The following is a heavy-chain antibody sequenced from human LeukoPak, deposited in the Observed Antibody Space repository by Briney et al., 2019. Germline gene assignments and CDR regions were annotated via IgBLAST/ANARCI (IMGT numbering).Heavy chain of an antibody. CDR3: AKERDIRGYSYGYVDY. CDR1: GFTVSSNY. V-gene: IGHV3-23*01. Sequence: GGSLRLSCAASGFTVSSNYMSWVRQAPGKGLEWVSAISGSGGSTYYADSVKGRFTISRDNSKNTLYLQMNSLRAEDTAVYYCAKERDIRGYSYGYVDYWGQGTLVTVSS. CDR2: ISGSGGST. J-gene: IGHJ4*02. D-gene: IGHD5-18*01.